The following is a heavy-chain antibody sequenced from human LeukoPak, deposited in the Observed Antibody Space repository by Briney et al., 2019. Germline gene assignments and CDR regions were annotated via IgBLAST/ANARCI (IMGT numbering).Heavy chain of an antibody. CDR2: ISYDGSNK. J-gene: IGHJ4*02. Sequence: GGSLRLSCAASGFTFSSYAMHWVRQAPGKGLEWVAVISYDGSNKYYADSVKGRFTISRDNSKNTLYLQMNSLRAEDTAVYYCARSLFGFGESRDDYWGQGTLVTVSS. D-gene: IGHD3-10*01. CDR1: GFTFSSYA. CDR3: ARSLFGFGESRDDY. V-gene: IGHV3-30*04.